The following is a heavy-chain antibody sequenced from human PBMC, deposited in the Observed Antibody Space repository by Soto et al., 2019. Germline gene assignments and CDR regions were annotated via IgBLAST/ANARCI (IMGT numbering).Heavy chain of an antibody. V-gene: IGHV1-2*02. CDR2: INPNSGGT. Sequence: QVPLVQSGAEVKKPGASVKVSCKASGYTFTGYYMHWVRQAPGQGLEWMGWINPNSGGTNYAQKLQGRVTMTRDTSISPAYMELSRLRSDDTAVYYCARFRIAAAGTSPIDYWGQGTLVTVSS. CDR1: GYTFTGYY. J-gene: IGHJ4*02. CDR3: ARFRIAAAGTSPIDY. D-gene: IGHD6-13*01.